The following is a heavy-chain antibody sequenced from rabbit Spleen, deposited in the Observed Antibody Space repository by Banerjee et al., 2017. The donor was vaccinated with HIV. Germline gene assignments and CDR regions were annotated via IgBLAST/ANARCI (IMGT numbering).Heavy chain of an antibody. Sequence: QEQLVESGGGLVQPGGSLKLSCKASGFDFTNYGVSWVRQAPGKGLEWIGYIEPIFGNTYYANWVNGRFTISSHNAQNTLFLQMTSLTAADTATYFCARDGSGGSYFALWGQGTLVTVS. CDR2: IEPIFGNT. CDR3: ARDGSGGSYFAL. D-gene: IGHD8-1*01. V-gene: IGHV1S47*01. J-gene: IGHJ4*01. CDR1: GFDFTNYG.